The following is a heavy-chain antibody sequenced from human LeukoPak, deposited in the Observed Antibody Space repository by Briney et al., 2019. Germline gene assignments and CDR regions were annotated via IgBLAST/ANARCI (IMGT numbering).Heavy chain of an antibody. CDR2: IIPIFGTA. V-gene: IGHV1-69*13. J-gene: IGHJ4*02. CDR3: ARNDYYDS. Sequence: VASVNVSFKASGGTFSIYAISWVRQAPGQGLEWMGGIIPIFGTANYAQKFQGRVTITADESTSTAYMELSSLRSEDTAVYYCARNDYYDSWGQGTLVTVSS. D-gene: IGHD3-22*01. CDR1: GGTFSIYA.